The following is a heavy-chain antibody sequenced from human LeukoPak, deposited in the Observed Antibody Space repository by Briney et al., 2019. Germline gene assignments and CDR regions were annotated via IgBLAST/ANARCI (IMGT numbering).Heavy chain of an antibody. CDR3: ARGTSGSYPEAFDY. J-gene: IGHJ4*02. CDR2: IKQDGSEK. CDR1: EFTFSSYS. V-gene: IGHV3-7*03. D-gene: IGHD1-26*01. Sequence: GGSLRLSCAASEFTFSSYSMNWVRQAPGKGLEWVANIKQDGSEKYYVDSVRGRFTISRDNAKNSLSLQMNSLRAEDTAVYYCARGTSGSYPEAFDYWGQGTLVTVSS.